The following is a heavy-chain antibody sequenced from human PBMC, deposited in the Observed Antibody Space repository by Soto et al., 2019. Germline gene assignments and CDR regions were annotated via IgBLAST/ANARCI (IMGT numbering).Heavy chain of an antibody. D-gene: IGHD3-10*01. CDR3: ARGGNWFDP. CDR1: GFSFSTYW. J-gene: IGHJ5*02. Sequence: EVQLVESGGGLVQPGGSLRLSCAASGFSFSTYWMAWVRQAPGKGLEWVANIDQGGGEKYYVDSVRGRYTISRDDAKNSLELQMNRLRAGDTAIYDCARGGNWFDPWGQGTLVAVSS. V-gene: IGHV3-7*05. CDR2: IDQGGGEK.